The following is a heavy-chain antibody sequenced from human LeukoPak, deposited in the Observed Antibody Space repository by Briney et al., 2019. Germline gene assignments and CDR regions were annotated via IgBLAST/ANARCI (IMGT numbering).Heavy chain of an antibody. J-gene: IGHJ4*02. CDR2: IYSDNT. D-gene: IGHD4/OR15-4a*01. Sequence: GGSLRLSCAASGFTFSSNSMSWVRQAPGKGLEWVSFIYSDNTHYSYSVKGRFTISRDNSKNTLYLQMNSLRAEDTAVYYCARRAGAYSHPYDYWGQGTLVTVSS. V-gene: IGHV3-53*01. CDR3: ARRAGAYSHPYDY. CDR1: GFTFSSNS.